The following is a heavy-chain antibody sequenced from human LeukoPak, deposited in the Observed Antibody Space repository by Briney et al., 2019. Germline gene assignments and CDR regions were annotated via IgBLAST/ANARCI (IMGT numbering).Heavy chain of an antibody. CDR2: ISGSGGST. V-gene: IGHV3-23*01. Sequence: GGSLRLSCAASGFTFSSYAMSWVRQAPGKGLEWVSAISGSGGSTYYADSVKGRFTISRDNSKNTLYLQMNSLRAEDTAVYYCAKDRKGIAAAGTHYYYYYGMDVWGQGTTVTVSS. D-gene: IGHD6-13*01. J-gene: IGHJ6*02. CDR1: GFTFSSYA. CDR3: AKDRKGIAAAGTHYYYYYGMDV.